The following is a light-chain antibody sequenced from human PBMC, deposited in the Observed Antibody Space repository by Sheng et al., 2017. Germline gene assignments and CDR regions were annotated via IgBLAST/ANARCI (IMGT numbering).Light chain of an antibody. CDR1: QSVGSN. Sequence: EIVMTQSPATLSVSPGERATLSCRASQSVGSNLAWYQQKPGQAPRLLISDASKRATGIPARFSGSGSGTDFTLTISSLEPEDFAVYYCQQYNDWPRTFGQGTKVEIK. V-gene: IGKV3D-15*01. CDR2: DAS. CDR3: QQYNDWPRT. J-gene: IGKJ1*01.